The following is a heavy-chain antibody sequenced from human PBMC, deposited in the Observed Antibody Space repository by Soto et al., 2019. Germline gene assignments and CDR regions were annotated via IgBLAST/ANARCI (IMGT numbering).Heavy chain of an antibody. CDR1: GGSFSGYY. CDR3: ASKGYCSSTSCYNYYYYYMDV. CDR2: INHSGST. Sequence: SETLSLTCAVYGGSFSGYYWSWIRQPPGKGLEWIGEINHSGSTNYKPSLKSRVTITVDTSKNQFSLKLSSVTAADTAVYYCASKGYCSSTSCYNYYYYYMDVWGKGTTVTVSS. D-gene: IGHD2-2*01. J-gene: IGHJ6*03. V-gene: IGHV4-34*01.